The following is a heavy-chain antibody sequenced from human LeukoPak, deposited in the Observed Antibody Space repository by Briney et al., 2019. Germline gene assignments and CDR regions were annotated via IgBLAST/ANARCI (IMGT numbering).Heavy chain of an antibody. V-gene: IGHV1-69*13. J-gene: IGHJ4*02. CDR2: IIPIFGTA. D-gene: IGHD2/OR15-2a*01. Sequence: GASVTVSCKASGGIFSSYAICWVRQAPGQGLEWMGGIIPIFGTANYAQKFQGRVTIIADESTSTAYMELSSLRSEDTAVYYCARESSFYTGTFDYWGQRTLVTVSS. CDR3: ARESSFYTGTFDY. CDR1: GGIFSSYA.